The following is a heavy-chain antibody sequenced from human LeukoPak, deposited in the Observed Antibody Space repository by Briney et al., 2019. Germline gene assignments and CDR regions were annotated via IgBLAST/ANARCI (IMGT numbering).Heavy chain of an antibody. Sequence: GGSLRLSCAASGFTVSSNYMSWVRQAPGKGLEWVSVIYSGGNTYYADSVEGRFTISRDNSKNTLYLQMNSLRAEDTAVYYCAKGAVGIVVVTAIRDYWGQGTLVTVSS. J-gene: IGHJ4*02. CDR2: IYSGGNT. D-gene: IGHD2-21*02. V-gene: IGHV3-66*01. CDR3: AKGAVGIVVVTAIRDY. CDR1: GFTVSSNY.